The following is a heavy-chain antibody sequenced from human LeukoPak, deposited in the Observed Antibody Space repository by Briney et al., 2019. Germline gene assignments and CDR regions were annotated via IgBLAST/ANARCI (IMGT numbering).Heavy chain of an antibody. CDR1: GFTFSGSA. CDR2: IRSKANSYAT. CDR3: TRHPGLRSEAGWTWFDP. D-gene: IGHD6-19*01. V-gene: IGHV3-73*01. J-gene: IGHJ5*02. Sequence: GGSLRLSCAASGFTFSGSAMHWVRQASGKGLEWVGRIRSKANSYATAYAASVKGRFTISRDDSNNTAYLQMNSLKSEDTAVYYCTRHPGLRSEAGWTWFDPWGQGTLVTVSS.